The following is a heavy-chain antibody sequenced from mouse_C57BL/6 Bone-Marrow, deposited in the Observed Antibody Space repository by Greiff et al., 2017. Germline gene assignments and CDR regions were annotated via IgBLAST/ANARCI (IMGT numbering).Heavy chain of an antibody. V-gene: IGHV1-54*01. D-gene: IGHD2-14*01. Sequence: QVQLQQSGAELVRPGTSVKVSCKASGYAFTNYLIEWVKQRPGQGLEWIGVLNPGSGGTNYNEQFKGKATLTADKSSSTAYMQLSSLTSEDSAVYFCARFHRGWFAYWGQGTLVTVSA. J-gene: IGHJ3*01. CDR1: GYAFTNYL. CDR3: ARFHRGWFAY. CDR2: LNPGSGGT.